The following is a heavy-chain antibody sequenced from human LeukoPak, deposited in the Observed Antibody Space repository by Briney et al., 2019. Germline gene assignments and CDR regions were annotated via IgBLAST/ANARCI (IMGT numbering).Heavy chain of an antibody. CDR3: ARGGGYFDWPYPY. D-gene: IGHD3-9*01. J-gene: IGHJ4*02. CDR2: INHSGST. V-gene: IGHV4-34*01. CDR1: GGSFSGYY. Sequence: SETLSLTCAVYGGSFSGYYWSWIRQPPGKGLDWIGEINHSGSTNCNPSLKSRVTISVDTSKNQFSLKLSSVTAADTAVYYCARGGGYFDWPYPYWGQGTLVTVSS.